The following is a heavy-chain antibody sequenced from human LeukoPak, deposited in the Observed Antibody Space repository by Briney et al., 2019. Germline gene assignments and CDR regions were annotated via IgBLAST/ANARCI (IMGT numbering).Heavy chain of an antibody. CDR3: AKGGKWDVTPFDY. J-gene: IGHJ4*02. Sequence: GGSLRPSCAASGFTFTSYSMNWVRQAPGKGLEWVSTISGGGGSTYYADSVKGRFTISRDNSKNTLYLQVNSLRAEDTAVYYCAKGGKWDVTPFDYWGQGTLVTVSS. D-gene: IGHD1-26*01. V-gene: IGHV3-23*01. CDR2: ISGGGGST. CDR1: GFTFTSYS.